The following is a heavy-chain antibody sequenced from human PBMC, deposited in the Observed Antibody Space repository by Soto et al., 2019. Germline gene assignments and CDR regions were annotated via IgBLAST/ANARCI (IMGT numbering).Heavy chain of an antibody. CDR2: IYSGGST. CDR1: GFTVSSNY. V-gene: IGHV3-53*04. Sequence: GGSLRLSCAASGFTVSSNYMSWVRQAPGKGLEWVSVIYSGGSTYYADSVKGRFTISRHNSKNTLYLQMNSLRAEDTAVYYCARGKVAYSSSWFDYWGQGTLVTVSS. J-gene: IGHJ4*02. D-gene: IGHD6-6*01. CDR3: ARGKVAYSSSWFDY.